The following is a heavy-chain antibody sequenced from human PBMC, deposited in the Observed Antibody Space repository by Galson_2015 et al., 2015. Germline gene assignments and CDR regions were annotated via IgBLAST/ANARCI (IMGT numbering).Heavy chain of an antibody. J-gene: IGHJ6*03. V-gene: IGHV3-30*01. CDR1: GFTFSSYA. Sequence: SLRLSCAASGFTFSSYAMHWVRQAPGKGLEWVAVISYDGSNKYYADSVKGRFTISRDNSKNTLYLQMNSLRAEDTAVYYCARAEKGYYYYYYMDVWGKGTTVTVSS. CDR2: ISYDGSNK. CDR3: ARAEKGYYYYYYMDV.